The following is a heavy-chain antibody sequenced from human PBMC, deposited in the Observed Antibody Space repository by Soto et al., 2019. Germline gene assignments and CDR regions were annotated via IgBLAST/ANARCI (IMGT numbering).Heavy chain of an antibody. CDR2: IIPLFRKT. D-gene: IGHD6-6*01. CDR1: GDMFRNSA. Sequence: QVQLVQSGAEVKRPGSSVKVSCKASGDMFRNSAFTWVRQVPGQGLDWMGVIIPLFRKTNVAQKFQGRVTLTADESTSSLYMEVSSLTSEDTAVYYCARARLSNGDPNIYFFYGLDVWGQGTTINVSS. CDR3: ARARLSNGDPNIYFFYGLDV. V-gene: IGHV1-69*01. J-gene: IGHJ6*02.